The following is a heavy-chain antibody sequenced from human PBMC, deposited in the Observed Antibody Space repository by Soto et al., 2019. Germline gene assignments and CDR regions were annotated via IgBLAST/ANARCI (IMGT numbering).Heavy chain of an antibody. CDR2: SGTGGSA. J-gene: IGHJ4*02. D-gene: IGHD4-17*01. CDR3: ARGSAYSDYDLEY. Sequence: EVQLVESGGGLIQPGGSLRLSCAASGFIVSSNYMSWVRQAPGKGLEWVSGVSGTGGSAYYADSVKGRFTISRDKSTNTLYLHMNSLRAEDTAVYYCARGSAYSDYDLEYWGQGTLVTVSS. V-gene: IGHV3-53*01. CDR1: GFIVSSNY.